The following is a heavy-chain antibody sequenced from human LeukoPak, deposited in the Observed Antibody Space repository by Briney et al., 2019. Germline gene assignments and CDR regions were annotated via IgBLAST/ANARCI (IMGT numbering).Heavy chain of an antibody. CDR2: ISGSGGNT. CDR3: ANIAVAGTYYFDY. Sequence: PGGSLRLSCAASGFTFSSYAMSWVRQAPGKGLEWVSAISGSGGNTYYADSVKGRFTISRDNSKNTLFLQMNSLRVEDTAVYYCANIAVAGTYYFDYWGQGTLVTVSS. V-gene: IGHV3-23*01. CDR1: GFTFSSYA. D-gene: IGHD6-19*01. J-gene: IGHJ4*02.